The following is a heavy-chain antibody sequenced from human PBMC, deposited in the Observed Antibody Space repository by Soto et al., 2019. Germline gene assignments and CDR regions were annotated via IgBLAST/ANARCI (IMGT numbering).Heavy chain of an antibody. V-gene: IGHV1-69*13. D-gene: IGHD6-13*01. J-gene: IGHJ2*01. CDR2: IIPIFGTA. CDR3: ARDRDSTKSSYWYFDL. CDR1: GGTFSSNA. Sequence: SVKVSCKASGGTFSSNAISWVRQAPGQGLEWMGGIIPIFGTANYAQKFQGRVTITADESTSTAYMELSSLRSEDTAVYYCARDRDSTKSSYWYFDLWGRGTLVTVSS.